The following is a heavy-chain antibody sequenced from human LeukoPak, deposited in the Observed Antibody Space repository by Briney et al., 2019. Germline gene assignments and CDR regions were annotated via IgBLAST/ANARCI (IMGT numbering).Heavy chain of an antibody. CDR1: GGSISSYY. CDR3: ARDPRYYDSSDAFDI. V-gene: IGHV4-4*07. D-gene: IGHD3-22*01. CDR2: IYTSGST. Sequence: SETLSLTCTVSGGSISSYYWSWIRQPAGKGLEWIGRIYTSGSTNYNPSLKSRVTMSVDTSKNQFSLKLSSVTAADTAVYYCARDPRYYDSSDAFDIWGQGTMVTVSS. J-gene: IGHJ3*02.